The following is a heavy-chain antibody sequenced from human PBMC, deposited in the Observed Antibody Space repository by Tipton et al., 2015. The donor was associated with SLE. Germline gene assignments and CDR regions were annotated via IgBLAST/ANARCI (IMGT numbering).Heavy chain of an antibody. J-gene: IGHJ4*02. Sequence: TLSLTCTVSGGSISSGSYYWSWIRQPARKGLEWIGRIYTSGSTNYNPSLKSRVTISVDTSKNQFSLKLSSVTAADTAVYYCARVAQGTLTVYSIDYWGQGTLVTVSS. D-gene: IGHD2-15*01. V-gene: IGHV4-61*02. CDR2: IYTSGST. CDR3: ARVAQGTLTVYSIDY. CDR1: GGSISSGSYY.